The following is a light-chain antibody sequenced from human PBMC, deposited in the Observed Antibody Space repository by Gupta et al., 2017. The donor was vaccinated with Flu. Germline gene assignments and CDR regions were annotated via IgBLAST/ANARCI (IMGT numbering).Light chain of an antibody. CDR3: SSFTSSTTVV. V-gene: IGLV2-14*01. CDR1: SSDIGFYNY. CDR2: GIT. Sequence: QSALTQPASVSGSPGQSIPISCTRTSSDIGFYNYVPWYQEHPGKAPKLLIYGITNRASGVSNRFSGSKSGDTASLTISWLQAEDEADYCCSSFTSSTTVVFGGGTKLTVL. J-gene: IGLJ2*01.